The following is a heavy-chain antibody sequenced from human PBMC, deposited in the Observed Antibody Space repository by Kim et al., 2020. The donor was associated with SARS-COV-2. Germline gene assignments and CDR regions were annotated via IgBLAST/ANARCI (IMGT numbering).Heavy chain of an antibody. CDR3: ARTRRDSMAIDY. V-gene: IGHV1-2*02. CDR1: GYTFTGYY. J-gene: IGHJ4*02. CDR2: INPNSGGT. Sequence: ASVKVSCKASGYTFTGYYMHWVRQAPGQGLEWMGWINPNSGGTNYAQKFQGRVTMTRDTSISTAYMELSRLKSDDTAVYYCARTRRDSMAIDYWGQGTLVTVSS. D-gene: IGHD6-6*01.